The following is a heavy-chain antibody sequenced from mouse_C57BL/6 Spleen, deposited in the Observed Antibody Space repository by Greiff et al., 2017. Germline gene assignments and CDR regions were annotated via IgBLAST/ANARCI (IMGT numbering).Heavy chain of an antibody. V-gene: IGHV1-61*01. J-gene: IGHJ2*01. CDR2: IYPSDSET. Sequence: QLQQPGAELVRPGSSVKLSCKASGYTFTSYWMDWVKQRPGQGLEWIGNIYPSDSETHYNQKFKDKATLTVDKSSSTAYMQLSSLTSEDSAVYYCARDFEGYFDYWGQGTTLTVSS. CDR3: ARDFEGYFDY. CDR1: GYTFTSYW.